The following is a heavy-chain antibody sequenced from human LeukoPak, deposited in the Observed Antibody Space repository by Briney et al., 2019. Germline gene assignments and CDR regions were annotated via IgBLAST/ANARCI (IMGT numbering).Heavy chain of an antibody. CDR2: IYYSGST. Sequence: SETLSLTCTVSGGSVSSGSYYWSWIRQPPGKGLEWIGYIYYSGSTNYNPSLKSRVTISVDTSKNQFSLKLSSVTAADTAVYYCARVPYYYYDSRRGAFDIWGQGTMVTVSS. J-gene: IGHJ3*02. CDR3: ARVPYYYYDSRRGAFDI. V-gene: IGHV4-61*01. CDR1: GGSVSSGSYY. D-gene: IGHD3-22*01.